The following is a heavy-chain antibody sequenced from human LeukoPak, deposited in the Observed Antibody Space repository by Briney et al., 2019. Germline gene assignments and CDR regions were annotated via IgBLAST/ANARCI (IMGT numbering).Heavy chain of an antibody. Sequence: VASVKVSCKASGYTFTNYGISWVRQAPGQGLEWMGWINPKSSGTNYAQKFQGRVTVTRDTSISTAYMEPSRLRSDDTAVYYCARGLRYSSSSADAFDIWGQGTMVTVSS. J-gene: IGHJ3*02. V-gene: IGHV1-2*02. CDR1: GYTFTNYG. CDR3: ARGLRYSSSSADAFDI. CDR2: INPKSSGT. D-gene: IGHD6-6*01.